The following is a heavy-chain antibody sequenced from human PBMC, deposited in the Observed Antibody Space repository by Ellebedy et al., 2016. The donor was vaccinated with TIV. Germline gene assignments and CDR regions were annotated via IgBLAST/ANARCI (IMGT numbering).Heavy chain of an antibody. CDR2: INSRGGTK. CDR1: GFTFSGYA. V-gene: IGHV3-23*01. J-gene: IGHJ6*02. CDR3: AKDKVFGDSKSEIDV. Sequence: GESLKISCAASGFTFSGYAMSWVRQTPGKRLEWVSGINSRGGTKSYADSVKGRFTLSRENSKNTLYLQMNSLRAEETAVYYCAKDKVFGDSKSEIDVWGQGTTVTVSS. D-gene: IGHD4-17*01.